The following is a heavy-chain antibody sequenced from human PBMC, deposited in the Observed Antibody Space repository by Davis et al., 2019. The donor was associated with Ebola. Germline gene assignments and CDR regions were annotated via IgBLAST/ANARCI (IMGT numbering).Heavy chain of an antibody. V-gene: IGHV3-30*18. J-gene: IGHJ4*02. CDR1: RFTFSSYG. CDR3: AKDTDSSLVN. CDR2: VSFDGSDT. Sequence: GGSLRLSCAASRFTFSSYGMHWVRQAPGKGLEWVAVVSFDGSDTYYADSVKGRFTISRDNSKKTLYLQMNSLRAEDTAVYYCAKDTDSSLVNWGQGTLVTVSS. D-gene: IGHD2-21*01.